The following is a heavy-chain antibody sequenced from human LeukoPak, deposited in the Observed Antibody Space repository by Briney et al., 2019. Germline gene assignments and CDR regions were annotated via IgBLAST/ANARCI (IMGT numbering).Heavy chain of an antibody. CDR3: ARGLGPLGIPVDY. CDR1: GYSISNGYY. J-gene: IGHJ4*02. D-gene: IGHD2-21*01. CDR2: IYHSGST. V-gene: IGHV4-38-2*01. Sequence: PSETLSLTCAVSGYSISNGYYWGWIRQPPGKGLEWIGTIYHSGSTYYNPSLRSRVTISVDTSKNQFSLKLSYVTAADTAVYYCARGLGPLGIPVDYWGQGTLVTVSS.